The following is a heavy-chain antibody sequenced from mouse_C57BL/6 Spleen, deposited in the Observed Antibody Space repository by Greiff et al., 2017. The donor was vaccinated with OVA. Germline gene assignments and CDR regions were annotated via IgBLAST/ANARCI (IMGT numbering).Heavy chain of an antibody. CDR3: AYGNYYAMDY. CDR1: GYAFSSSW. Sequence: QVQLKESGPELVKPGASVKISCKASGYAFSSSWMNWVKQRPGKGLEWIGRIYPGDGDTNYNGKFKGKATLTADKSSSTAYMQLSSLTSEDSAVYFCAYGNYYAMDYWGQGTSVTVSS. CDR2: IYPGDGDT. D-gene: IGHD2-10*02. V-gene: IGHV1-82*01. J-gene: IGHJ4*01.